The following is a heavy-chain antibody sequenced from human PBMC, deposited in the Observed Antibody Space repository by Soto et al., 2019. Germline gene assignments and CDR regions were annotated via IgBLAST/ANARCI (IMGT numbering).Heavy chain of an antibody. CDR1: GGSFSGYY. CDR2: INHSGST. V-gene: IGHV4-34*01. CDR3: ARTRGWIQLWLKAFDI. Sequence: QVQLQQWGAGLLKPSETLSLTCAVYGGSFSGYYWSWIRQPPGKVLEWIGEINHSGSTNYNPSLKSRVTMSVDTSKNQFSMKLSSVTAADTAVYYCARTRGWIQLWLKAFDIWGQGTMVTVSS. D-gene: IGHD5-18*01. J-gene: IGHJ3*02.